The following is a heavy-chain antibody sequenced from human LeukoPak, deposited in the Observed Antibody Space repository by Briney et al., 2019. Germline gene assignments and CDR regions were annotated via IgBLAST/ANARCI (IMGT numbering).Heavy chain of an antibody. D-gene: IGHD3-10*01. CDR1: GYTFTSYG. J-gene: IGHJ6*04. V-gene: IGHV1-18*04. CDR2: ISAYNGNT. Sequence: GASVKVSCKASGYTFTSYGISWVRQAPGQGLEWMGWISAYNGNTNYAQKLQGRVTMTTDTSTSTAYMELRSLRSDDTAVYYCARESGYYYGSGSGTAYYYYGMDVWGKGTTVTVSS. CDR3: ARESGYYYGSGSGTAYYYYGMDV.